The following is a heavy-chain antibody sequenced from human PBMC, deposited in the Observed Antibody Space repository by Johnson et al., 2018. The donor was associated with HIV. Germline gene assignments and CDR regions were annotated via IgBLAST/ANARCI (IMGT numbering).Heavy chain of an antibody. CDR1: EFAFSSYD. CDR2: IGTAGDT. Sequence: VQLLESGGGLVQTGGSLRLSCAASEFAFSSYDMHWVRQAPGKGLEWVSSIGTAGDTSYSGSVKGRFTISRENARNSLYLQMNSLRAGDTAVYYCARENWGAFDIWGQGTTVTVSS. J-gene: IGHJ3*02. V-gene: IGHV3-13*01. CDR3: ARENWGAFDI. D-gene: IGHD7-27*01.